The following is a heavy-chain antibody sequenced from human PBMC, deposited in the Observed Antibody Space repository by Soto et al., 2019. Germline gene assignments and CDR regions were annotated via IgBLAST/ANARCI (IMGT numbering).Heavy chain of an antibody. J-gene: IGHJ5*02. CDR3: AADTRYVVVTAWGPVRYNWFDP. CDR2: IVVGSGNT. V-gene: IGHV1-58*02. Sequence: SVKVSSKASGFTFTSSAMQWVRQARGQRLEWIGWIVVGSGNTNYAQKFQERVTITRDMSTSTAYMGLSSLRSEDTAVYYCAADTRYVVVTAWGPVRYNWFDPWG. CDR1: GFTFTSSA. D-gene: IGHD2-21*02.